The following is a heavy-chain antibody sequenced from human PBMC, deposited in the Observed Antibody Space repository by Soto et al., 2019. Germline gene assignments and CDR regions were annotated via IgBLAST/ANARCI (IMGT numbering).Heavy chain of an antibody. D-gene: IGHD6-13*01. Sequence: EVQLVESGGGLVKPGGSLRLSCAASGFTFSNDWMSWVRQAPGKGLEWVGRIKSKTDGGTTDYAAPVKGRFTISRDDSKNTLYLQMNSLKTEDTAVYYCTTAPYSSSWYGIFDYWGQGTLVTVSS. CDR2: IKSKTDGGTT. J-gene: IGHJ4*02. V-gene: IGHV3-15*01. CDR3: TTAPYSSSWYGIFDY. CDR1: GFTFSNDW.